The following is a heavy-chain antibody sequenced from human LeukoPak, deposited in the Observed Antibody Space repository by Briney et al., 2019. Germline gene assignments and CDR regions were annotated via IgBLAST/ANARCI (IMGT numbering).Heavy chain of an antibody. V-gene: IGHV4-34*01. D-gene: IGHD6-13*01. CDR1: GGSFSGYY. Sequence: SETLSLTCAVYGGSFSGYYWSWIRQPPGKGLEWIGEINHSGSTNYNPSLKSRVTISVDMSKNQFSLKLSSVTAADTAVYYCARLGIADDYWGQGTLVTVSS. CDR3: ARLGIADDY. J-gene: IGHJ4*02. CDR2: INHSGST.